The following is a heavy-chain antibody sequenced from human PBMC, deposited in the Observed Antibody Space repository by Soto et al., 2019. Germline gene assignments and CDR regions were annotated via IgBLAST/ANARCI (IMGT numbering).Heavy chain of an antibody. CDR3: ASHSQLVAEAGTNYYYGMDV. Sequence: GESLKISCKGSGYSFTSYWISWVRQMPGKGLEWMGRIDPSDSYTNYSPSFQGHVTISADKSISTAYLQWSSLKASDTAMYYCASHSQLVAEAGTNYYYGMDVWGQGTTVTVSS. J-gene: IGHJ6*02. CDR1: GYSFTSYW. V-gene: IGHV5-10-1*01. D-gene: IGHD6-13*01. CDR2: IDPSDSYT.